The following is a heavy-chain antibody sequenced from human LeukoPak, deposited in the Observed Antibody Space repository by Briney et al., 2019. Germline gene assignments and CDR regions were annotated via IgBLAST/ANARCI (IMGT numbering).Heavy chain of an antibody. V-gene: IGHV3-53*01. J-gene: IGHJ4*02. CDR3: ARDVYYYDSSGYLDY. D-gene: IGHD3-22*01. CDR1: GFTVSSNY. Sequence: PGGSLRLSCAASGFTVSSNYMSWVRQAPGKGLEWVSVIYSGGSTYYADSVKGRFTISRDNSKNTLYLQMISLRAEDTAVYYCARDVYYYDSSGYLDYWGQGTLVTVSS. CDR2: IYSGGST.